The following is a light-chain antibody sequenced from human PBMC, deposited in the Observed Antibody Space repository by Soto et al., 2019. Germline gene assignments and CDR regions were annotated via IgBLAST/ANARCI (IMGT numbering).Light chain of an antibody. V-gene: IGKV3-20*01. CDR2: GAS. Sequence: EIVLTQSPGTVSLSPGERATLSSRASQSVSSSYLAWYQQNPGQAPTLLIHGASCRATGITDRFSGSESGTDFTFTINRMESEDSGVYYCQQYGSSPLTFGGGTKVEIK. J-gene: IGKJ4*01. CDR3: QQYGSSPLT. CDR1: QSVSSSY.